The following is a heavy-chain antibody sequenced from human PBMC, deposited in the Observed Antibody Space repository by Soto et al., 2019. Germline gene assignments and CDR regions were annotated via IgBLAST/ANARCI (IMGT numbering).Heavy chain of an antibody. CDR1: GRRILKDKMG. V-gene: IGHV2-26*01. J-gene: IGHJ4*02. Sequence: TDTLGLTVDVAGRRILKDKMGVSWIRQPPGKALEWLAHIFWNDERSYNTSLKSRLTISRDTSKSQVVLTMTNVDPVDTGTYFCARALREGLPIYYFDSWGQGTLVTVSS. CDR2: IFWNDER. D-gene: IGHD1-26*01. CDR3: ARALREGLPIYYFDS.